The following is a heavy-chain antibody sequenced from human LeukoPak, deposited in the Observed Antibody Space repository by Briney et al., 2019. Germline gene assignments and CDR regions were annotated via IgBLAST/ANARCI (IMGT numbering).Heavy chain of an antibody. CDR1: GGSFSGYY. CDR2: INHSGST. D-gene: IGHD3-3*01. CDR3: ARGGVAHTNDY. Sequence: SETLSLTCAVYGGSFSGYYWSGIRQPPGKGLEWIGEINHSGSTNYNPSLKSRVTIPVDTSKNQFSLKLSSVTAADTAVYYCARGGVAHTNDYWGQGTLVTVSS. V-gene: IGHV4-34*01. J-gene: IGHJ4*02.